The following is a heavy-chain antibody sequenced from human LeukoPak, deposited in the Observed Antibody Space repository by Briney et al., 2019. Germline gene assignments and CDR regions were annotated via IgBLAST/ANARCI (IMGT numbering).Heavy chain of an antibody. D-gene: IGHD3-22*01. CDR2: ISYDGSNK. CDR1: GFTFSSYG. Sequence: PGGSLRLSCAASGFTFSSYGMHWVRQAPGKGLEWVAVISYDGSNKYYADSVKGRFTISRDNSKNTLYLQMNSLRAEDTAVYCCAKDPSYYYDSSGFDYWGQGTLVTVSS. CDR3: AKDPSYYYDSSGFDY. J-gene: IGHJ4*02. V-gene: IGHV3-30*18.